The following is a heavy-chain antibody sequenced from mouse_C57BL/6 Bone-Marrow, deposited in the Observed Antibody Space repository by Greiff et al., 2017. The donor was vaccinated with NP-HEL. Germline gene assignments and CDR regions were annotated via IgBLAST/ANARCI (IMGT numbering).Heavy chain of an antibody. J-gene: IGHJ3*01. CDR1: GFSLTSYA. Sequence: VQLKESGPGLVAPSQSLSITCTVSGFSLTSYAISWVRQPPGKGLEWLGVIWTGGSTNYNSALKTRLSISNDNSTSKFFLKMNSLQTDDTARYYCAREYDGYYGGFAYWGQGTLVTVSA. CDR3: AREYDGYYGGFAY. D-gene: IGHD2-3*01. V-gene: IGHV2-9-1*01. CDR2: IWTGGST.